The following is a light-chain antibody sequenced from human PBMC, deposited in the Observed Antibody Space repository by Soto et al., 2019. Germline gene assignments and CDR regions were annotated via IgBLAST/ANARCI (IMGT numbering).Light chain of an antibody. Sequence: QSVLTQPASVSGSPGQSITISCTGTSSDVGGYNYVSWYQQHPGKAPKLMIYDVANRPSGVSNRLSGSKSGNTASLTISGLQAEDGADYYCSSYTSSSTPYVFGTGTKVTVL. CDR1: SSDVGGYNY. CDR3: SSYTSSSTPYV. CDR2: DVA. J-gene: IGLJ1*01. V-gene: IGLV2-14*01.